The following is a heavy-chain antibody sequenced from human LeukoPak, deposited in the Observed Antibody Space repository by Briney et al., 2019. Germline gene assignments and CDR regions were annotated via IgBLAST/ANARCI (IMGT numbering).Heavy chain of an antibody. D-gene: IGHD6-6*01. CDR1: GYTFTSYY. J-gene: IGHJ4*02. CDR3: ARRSSSSLPSNYFDY. Sequence: ASVKVSCKASGYTFTSYYMHWVRQAPGQGLEWMGIINPSGGSTSYAQKFQGRVTMTRDTSISTAYMELSRLRSDDTAVYYCARRSSSSLPSNYFDYWGQGTLVTVSS. V-gene: IGHV1-46*01. CDR2: INPSGGST.